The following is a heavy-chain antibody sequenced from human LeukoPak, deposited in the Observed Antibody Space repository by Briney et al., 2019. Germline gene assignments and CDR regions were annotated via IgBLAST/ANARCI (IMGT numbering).Heavy chain of an antibody. V-gene: IGHV4-59*01. CDR2: IYYSGST. CDR1: GGSISSYY. Sequence: SETLSLTCTVSGGSISSYYWSWIRQPPGKGLEWIGYIYYSGSTNYNPSLKSRVTISVDTSKNQFSLKLSSVTAADTAVYYCARSLDYWGQGTLVTVSS. CDR3: ARSLDY. J-gene: IGHJ4*02.